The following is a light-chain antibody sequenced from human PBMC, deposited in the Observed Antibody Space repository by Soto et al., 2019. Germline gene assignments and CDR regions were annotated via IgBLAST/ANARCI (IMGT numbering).Light chain of an antibody. Sequence: EIVLTQSPGTLSLSPGERATLSCRASQSVSSSYLAWYQQKPGQAPRLLIYGASSRATGIPDRFSGSGSGTDFTLTISRLEPEDLAVYYCQQRSNWPLTFGGGTKVEIK. J-gene: IGKJ4*01. CDR3: QQRSNWPLT. V-gene: IGKV3D-20*02. CDR1: QSVSSSY. CDR2: GAS.